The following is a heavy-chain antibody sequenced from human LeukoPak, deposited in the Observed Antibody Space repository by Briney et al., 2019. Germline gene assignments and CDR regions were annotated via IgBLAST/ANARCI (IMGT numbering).Heavy chain of an antibody. J-gene: IGHJ5*02. CDR3: ARAHYYGSGRVGWFDP. CDR1: GGSISSYY. Sequence: SETLSLTCTVSGGSISSYYWSWIRQPPGKGLEWIAYIYHSGSTYYNPSLKSRVTISVDRSKNQFSLKLSSVTAADAAVYYCARAHYYGSGRVGWFDPWGQGTLVTVSS. V-gene: IGHV4-59*12. D-gene: IGHD3-10*01. CDR2: IYHSGST.